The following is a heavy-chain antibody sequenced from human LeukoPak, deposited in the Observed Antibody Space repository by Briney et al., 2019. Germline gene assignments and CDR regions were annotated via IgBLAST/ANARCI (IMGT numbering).Heavy chain of an antibody. Sequence: SETLSLTCTVSSDSISSYYWTWIRQPPGKGLEWIGYIYYSGWTNYNPSLKSRVTISVDTSKNQFSLKLSSVTAADTTVYYCARAVGATFRFSYYYYYMDVWGKGTTVTVSS. CDR2: IYYSGWT. V-gene: IGHV4-59*01. CDR3: ARAVGATFRFSYYYYYMDV. CDR1: SDSISSYY. D-gene: IGHD1-26*01. J-gene: IGHJ6*03.